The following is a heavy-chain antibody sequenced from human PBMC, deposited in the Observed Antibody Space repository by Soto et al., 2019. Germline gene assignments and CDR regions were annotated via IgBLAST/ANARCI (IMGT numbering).Heavy chain of an antibody. CDR3: AKDSGAYYYGSGSYSDY. CDR1: GFTFSSYA. CDR2: ISGSGGST. V-gene: IGHV3-23*01. D-gene: IGHD3-10*01. Sequence: TGGSLRLSCAASGFTFSSYAMSWVRQAPGKGLEWVSAISGSGGSTYYADSVKGRFTISRDNSKNTLYLQMNSLRAEDTAVYYCAKDSGAYYYGSGSYSDYWGQGTLVTVSS. J-gene: IGHJ4*02.